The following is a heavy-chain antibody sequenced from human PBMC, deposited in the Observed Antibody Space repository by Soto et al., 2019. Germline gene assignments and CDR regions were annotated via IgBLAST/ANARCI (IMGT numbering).Heavy chain of an antibody. J-gene: IGHJ5*02. D-gene: IGHD3-16*02. CDR1: GGPISSSSNH. V-gene: IGHV4-39*07. CDR2: IYYIENT. CDR3: ARGPYYDYIWGSYRWAPWFDP. Sequence: SEILSLTCTVSGGPISSSSNHWGWIRQPPGKGLEWIGNIYYIENTNYNPSLKSRVTISVDTSKNQFSLKLSSVTAADTAVYYCARGPYYDYIWGSYRWAPWFDPWGQGTLVTVSS.